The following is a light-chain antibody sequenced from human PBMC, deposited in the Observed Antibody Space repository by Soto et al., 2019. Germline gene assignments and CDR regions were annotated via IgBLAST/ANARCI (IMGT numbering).Light chain of an antibody. J-gene: IGKJ3*01. CDR1: QDIRDD. CDR3: LQYYNYPFT. Sequence: AIQMTQSPSSLSASVADRVTITCRASQDIRDDLGWYQQKPGKAPQLLIYAASNLQSGVPSRFSGSGSGTEFTHTISSLQPEDFATYYCLQYYNYPFTFGPGTKVDIK. V-gene: IGKV1-6*01. CDR2: AAS.